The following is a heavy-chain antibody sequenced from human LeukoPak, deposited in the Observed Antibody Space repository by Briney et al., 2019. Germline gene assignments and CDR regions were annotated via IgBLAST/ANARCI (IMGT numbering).Heavy chain of an antibody. J-gene: IGHJ6*02. CDR3: ARDDSSGWSLYYYYYYGMDV. D-gene: IGHD6-19*01. CDR2: IKRDGSEK. V-gene: IGHV3-7*01. CDR1: GFTFSSYW. Sequence: GGSLRLSCAASGFTFSSYWMSWVRQAPGKGLEWVANIKRDGSEKYYVDSVKGRFTISRDNAKDSLYLQMNSLRAEDTAVYYCARDDSSGWSLYYYYYYGMDVWGQGTTVTVSS.